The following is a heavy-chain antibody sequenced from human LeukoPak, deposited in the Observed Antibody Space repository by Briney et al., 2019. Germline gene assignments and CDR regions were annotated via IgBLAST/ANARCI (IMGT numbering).Heavy chain of an antibody. CDR2: IYSGGST. Sequence: AGGSLRLSCAASGFTVSSNYMSWVRQAPGKGLEWVSVIYSGGSTYYADSVKGRFTISRDNSKSTLYLQMNSLRAEDTAVYYCARGPVDGYYYYMDVWGKGTTVTVSS. CDR3: ARGPVDGYYYYMDV. D-gene: IGHD3-9*01. J-gene: IGHJ6*03. V-gene: IGHV3-53*01. CDR1: GFTVSSNY.